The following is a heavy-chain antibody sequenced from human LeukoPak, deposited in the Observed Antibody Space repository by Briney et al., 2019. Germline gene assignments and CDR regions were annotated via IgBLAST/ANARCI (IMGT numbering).Heavy chain of an antibody. D-gene: IGHD3-22*01. Sequence: SETLSLTCVVSGGSLSTHHWSWIRQSPGRGLEWIGYIFDSGSTNYNPSLKSRVTISVDTSKNQFSLMLSSVTAADTAVYYCARGYDSSAYYPFNYWGQGTLVTVSS. CDR1: GGSLSTHH. CDR2: IFDSGST. J-gene: IGHJ4*02. V-gene: IGHV4-59*11. CDR3: ARGYDSSAYYPFNY.